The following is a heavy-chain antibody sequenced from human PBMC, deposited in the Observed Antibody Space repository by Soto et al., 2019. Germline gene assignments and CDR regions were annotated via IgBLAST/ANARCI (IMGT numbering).Heavy chain of an antibody. CDR2: ISGSGGST. CDR1: GFTFSSYA. Sequence: GGSLRLSCAASGFTFSSYAMSWVRQAPGKGLEWVSAISGSGGSTYYADSVKGRFTISRDNSKNTLYLQMNSLRAEDTAVYYCAKVYSSSWYTQLDYWGQGTLVTVSS. CDR3: AKVYSSSWYTQLDY. V-gene: IGHV3-23*01. J-gene: IGHJ4*02. D-gene: IGHD6-13*01.